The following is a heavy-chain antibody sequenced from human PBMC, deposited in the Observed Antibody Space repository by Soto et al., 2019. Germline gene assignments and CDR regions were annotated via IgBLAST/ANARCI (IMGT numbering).Heavy chain of an antibody. CDR3: AREAPDNFWSGYGGMDV. V-gene: IGHV3-30-3*01. CDR1: GFTFSSYA. CDR2: ISYDGSNK. J-gene: IGHJ6*02. Sequence: QVQLVESGGGVVQPGRSLRLSCAASGFTFSSYAMHWVRQAPGKGLEWVAVISYDGSNKYYADSVKGRFTISRDNSKNTLYLQMNSLRAEDTAVYYCAREAPDNFWSGYGGMDVWGQGTTVTVSS. D-gene: IGHD3-3*01.